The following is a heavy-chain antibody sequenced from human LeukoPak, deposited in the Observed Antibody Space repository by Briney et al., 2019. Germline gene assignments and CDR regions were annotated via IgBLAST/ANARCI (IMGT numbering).Heavy chain of an antibody. V-gene: IGHV1-8*01. J-gene: IGHJ5*02. CDR2: MNPNSGNT. Sequence: GASVKVSCKASGYTFTSYDINWVRQATGQGLEWMGWMNPNSGNTGYAQKFQGRVTMTRDTSISTAYMELSRLRSDDTAVYYCARVICTNGVCQLNWFDPWGQGTLVTVSS. CDR1: GYTFTSYD. CDR3: ARVICTNGVCQLNWFDP. D-gene: IGHD2-8*01.